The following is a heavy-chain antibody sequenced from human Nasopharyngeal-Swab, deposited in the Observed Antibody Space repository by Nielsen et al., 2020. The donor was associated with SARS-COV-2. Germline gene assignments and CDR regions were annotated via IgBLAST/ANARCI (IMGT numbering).Heavy chain of an antibody. D-gene: IGHD5-18*01. CDR1: GFTFSSYW. V-gene: IGHV3-74*01. CDR3: ARVPGYSYGFGY. J-gene: IGHJ4*02. Sequence: GGSLRLSCAASGFTFSSYWMHWVRQAPGKGLVWVSRINSDGSSTCYADSVKGRFTISRDNAKNTLYLQMNSLRAEDTAVYYCARVPGYSYGFGYWGQGTLVTVSS. CDR2: INSDGSST.